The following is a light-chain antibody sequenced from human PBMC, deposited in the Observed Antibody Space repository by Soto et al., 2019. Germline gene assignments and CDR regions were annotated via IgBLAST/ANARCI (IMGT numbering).Light chain of an antibody. CDR2: DVT. CDR1: SSDVGGYNY. J-gene: IGLJ2*01. CDR3: CSYAGNFILV. V-gene: IGLV2-11*01. Sequence: QSVLTQPRSVSGSPGQSLTISCTGASSDVGGYNYVSWYQQYPGKAPKLMIYDVTKRPSEVPDRFSGSKSGNTASLTISGLQAADEADYYCCSYAGNFILVFGGGTKLTVL.